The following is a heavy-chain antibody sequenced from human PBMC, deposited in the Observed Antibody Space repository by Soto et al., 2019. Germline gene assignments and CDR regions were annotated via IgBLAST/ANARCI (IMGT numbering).Heavy chain of an antibody. CDR3: AYTYCSDTSCLIPSSSWYYFDY. J-gene: IGHJ4*02. D-gene: IGHD2-15*01. CDR2: ISGSGGST. V-gene: IGHV3-23*01. CDR1: GLYFSHYA. Sequence: GGSLRLSCAASGLYFSHYAMSWVRQAPGKGLEWVSAISGSGGSTYYADSVEGRFTISRDNSKSTLYLQMNSLRVEDTAVYYCAYTYCSDTSCLIPSSSWYYFDYWGQGTLVTVSS.